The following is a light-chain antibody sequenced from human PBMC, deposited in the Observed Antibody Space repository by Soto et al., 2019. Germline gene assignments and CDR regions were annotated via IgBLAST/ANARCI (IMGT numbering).Light chain of an antibody. CDR1: SCDVGSYNL. CDR3: CSYAGSSTLV. V-gene: IGLV2-23*01. J-gene: IGLJ2*01. Sequence: QSALTQAASVSGSPGQSITISCTGTSCDVGSYNLVSWYQQHPGKAPKLMIYEGSKRPSGVSNRFSGSKSGNTASLTISGLQAEDEADYYCCSYAGSSTLVFGGGTKLTVL. CDR2: EGS.